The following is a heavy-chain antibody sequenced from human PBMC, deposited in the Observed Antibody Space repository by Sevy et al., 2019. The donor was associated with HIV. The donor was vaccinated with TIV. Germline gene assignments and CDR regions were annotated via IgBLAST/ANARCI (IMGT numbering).Heavy chain of an antibody. V-gene: IGHV3-64D*06. Sequence: GSLRLSCSASGFTFSSYAMHWVRQAPGKGLEYVSAISSNGGSTYYADSVKGRFTISRDNSKNTLYLQMSSLRAEDTAVYYCVKEAPPYSSSFPFDYWGQGTLVTVSS. CDR3: VKEAPPYSSSFPFDY. CDR1: GFTFSSYA. CDR2: ISSNGGST. D-gene: IGHD6-6*01. J-gene: IGHJ4*02.